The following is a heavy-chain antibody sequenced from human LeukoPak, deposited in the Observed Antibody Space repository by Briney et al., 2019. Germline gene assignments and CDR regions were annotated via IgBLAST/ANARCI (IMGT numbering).Heavy chain of an antibody. CDR1: GFTFSNFA. CDR2: ISYDGSSK. Sequence: GGSLRLSCAASGFTFSNFALHWVRQAPGKGLEWVAVISYDGSSKYADSVKGRFTISRDNSKNTLYLQMNNLRAEDTAVYYCARDNYGMDVWGQGTTVTVSS. CDR3: ARDNYGMDV. J-gene: IGHJ6*02. V-gene: IGHV3-30*04.